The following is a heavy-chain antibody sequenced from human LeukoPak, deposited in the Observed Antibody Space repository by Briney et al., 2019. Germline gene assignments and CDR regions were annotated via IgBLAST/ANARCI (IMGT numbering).Heavy chain of an antibody. CDR1: GGSISSDF. CDR3: AREDGYNRGSFDY. J-gene: IGHJ4*02. V-gene: IGHV4-59*12. Sequence: SETLSLTCTVSGGSISSDFWSWIRQPPGKGLEWIGYSHYSGSTNYNPSLKSRVTISVDTSKNQFSLNLNSVTAADTAVYYCAREDGYNRGSFDYWGQGTLVTVSS. D-gene: IGHD5-24*01. CDR2: SHYSGST.